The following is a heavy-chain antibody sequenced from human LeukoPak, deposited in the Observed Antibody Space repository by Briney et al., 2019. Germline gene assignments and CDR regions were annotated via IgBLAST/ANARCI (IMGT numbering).Heavy chain of an antibody. D-gene: IGHD3-9*01. CDR3: ARHVDYDILIGYYPPFYYYMDV. J-gene: IGHJ6*03. CDR1: GYSFTSYW. Sequence: GESLKISCKGSGYSFTSYWIGWVRQMPGKGLEWMGIIYPGDSDTRYSPSFQGQVTISADKSISTAYLQWSSLKASDTAMYYCARHVDYDILIGYYPPFYYYMDVWGKGTTVTVSS. CDR2: IYPGDSDT. V-gene: IGHV5-51*01.